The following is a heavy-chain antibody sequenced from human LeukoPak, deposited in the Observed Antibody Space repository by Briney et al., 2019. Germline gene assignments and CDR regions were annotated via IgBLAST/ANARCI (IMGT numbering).Heavy chain of an antibody. CDR2: INHSGST. J-gene: IGHJ2*01. V-gene: IGHV4-34*01. CDR3: ARGGLTNFTSIVVVPAATLGVWYFDL. Sequence: PSETLSLTCAVYGGSFSGYYWSWIRQPPGKGLEWVGEINHSGSTNYNPSLKSRVTISVDTSKNQFSLKLSSVTAADTAVYYCARGGLTNFTSIVVVPAATLGVWYFDLWGRGTLVTGSS. CDR1: GGSFSGYY. D-gene: IGHD2-2*01.